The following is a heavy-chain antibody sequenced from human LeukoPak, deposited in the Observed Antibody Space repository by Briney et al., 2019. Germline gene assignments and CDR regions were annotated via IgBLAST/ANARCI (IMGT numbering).Heavy chain of an antibody. CDR2: FDPEDGET. Sequence: GASVKVSCKVSGYTLTELSMHWVRQAPGKGPEWMGGFDPEDGETIYAQKFQGRVTMTEDTSTDTAYMEMSRQRSEDPGVNYCATQSGYSYGYDFDYWGQGTLVTVSS. J-gene: IGHJ4*02. V-gene: IGHV1-24*01. CDR3: ATQSGYSYGYDFDY. D-gene: IGHD5-18*01. CDR1: GYTLTELS.